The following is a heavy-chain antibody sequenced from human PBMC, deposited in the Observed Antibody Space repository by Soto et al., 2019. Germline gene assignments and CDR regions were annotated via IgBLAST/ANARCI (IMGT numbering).Heavy chain of an antibody. Sequence: PGGSLRLSCAASGFTFSSYGMHWVRQAPGKGLEWVAVISYGGSNKYYADSVKGRFTISRDNSKNTLYLQMNSLRAEDTAVYCCSKGFYYDSSGYPSFDIWGQGTMVTVSS. D-gene: IGHD3-22*01. CDR2: ISYGGSNK. CDR3: SKGFYYDSSGYPSFDI. J-gene: IGHJ3*02. CDR1: GFTFSSYG. V-gene: IGHV3-30*18.